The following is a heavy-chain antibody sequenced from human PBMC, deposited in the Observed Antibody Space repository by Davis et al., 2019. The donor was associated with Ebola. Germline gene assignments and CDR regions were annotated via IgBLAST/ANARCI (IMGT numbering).Heavy chain of an antibody. CDR2: MSYDRSNE. V-gene: IGHV3-30*18. J-gene: IGHJ4*02. CDR1: GFTFSSYA. Sequence: PGGSLRLSCATSGFTFSSYAIHWVRQAPGKGLEWVAVMSYDRSNEYYADSVKGRFIISRDISKKTLYLQMNSLRAEDTAVYYCAKDEPQTYDFWSGYYDSWGPGTLVTVSS. D-gene: IGHD3-3*01. CDR3: AKDEPQTYDFWSGYYDS.